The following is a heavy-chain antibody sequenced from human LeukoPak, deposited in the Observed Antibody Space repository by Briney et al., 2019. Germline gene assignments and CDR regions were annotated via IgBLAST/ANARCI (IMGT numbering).Heavy chain of an antibody. V-gene: IGHV3-48*01. CDR3: ARDEYCSGGSCYHDAFHM. D-gene: IGHD2-15*01. CDR2: ISTASSTI. CDR1: TSNFSNYN. J-gene: IGHJ3*02. Sequence: HLGGSLRLSCTASTSNFSNYNMNWVRQAPGKGLEWISYISTASSTIYYALSVRGRFTISRDNAKKTLYLQMNNLRGEDTAVYYCARDEYCSGGSCYHDAFHMWGHGTVVTVSS.